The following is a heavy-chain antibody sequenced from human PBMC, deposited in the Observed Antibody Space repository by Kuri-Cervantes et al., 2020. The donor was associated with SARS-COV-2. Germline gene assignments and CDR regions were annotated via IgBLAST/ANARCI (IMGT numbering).Heavy chain of an antibody. J-gene: IGHJ6*02. CDR2: VYYDGST. V-gene: IGHV4-39*01. Sequence: GSLRLSCTVSGGSISSSSYYWAWIRQPPGKGPEWIGSVYYDGSTYYTPSLKSRVTISVDTSKTRFSLKVSSVTAADTAVYYCARHPRTPGMDVWGQGTTVTVSS. CDR1: GGSISSSSYY. CDR3: ARHPRTPGMDV.